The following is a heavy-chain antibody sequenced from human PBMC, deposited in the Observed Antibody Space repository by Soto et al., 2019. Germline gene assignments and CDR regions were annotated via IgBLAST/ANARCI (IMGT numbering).Heavy chain of an antibody. J-gene: IGHJ4*02. Sequence: QVQLQESDPGLVKPSETLSLTCTVSGGSINNYYWNWIRQPPGKGLEWIGYIYYSGSTNYNPSLKSRVTISVDKSKNQFSLKLSSVTAADTALYYCARDNGILTGRFDYWGQGTLVTVSS. CDR3: ARDNGILTGRFDY. CDR1: GGSINNYY. V-gene: IGHV4-59*01. CDR2: IYYSGST. D-gene: IGHD3-9*01.